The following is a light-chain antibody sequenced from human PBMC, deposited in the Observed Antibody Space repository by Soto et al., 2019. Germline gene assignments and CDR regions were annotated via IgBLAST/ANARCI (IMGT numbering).Light chain of an antibody. CDR3: QQRTIWPPWT. CDR1: QSVSSSY. Sequence: EIVLTQSPGTLSLSPGERATLSCRASQSVSSSYLAWYQQKPGQAPRLLIYGASSRATGIPARFSGSGSGTDFTLTISSLEPEDFAVYYCQQRTIWPPWTFGQGTKVEIK. V-gene: IGKV3D-20*02. CDR2: GAS. J-gene: IGKJ1*01.